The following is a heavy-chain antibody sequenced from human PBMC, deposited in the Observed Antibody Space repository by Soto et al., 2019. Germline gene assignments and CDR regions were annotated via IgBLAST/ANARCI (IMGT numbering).Heavy chain of an antibody. CDR1: GYSFTSYW. V-gene: IGHV5-51*01. D-gene: IGHD2-15*01. CDR2: IYPGDSDT. CDR3: ARVVACSGGSCAYYKYMDV. J-gene: IGHJ6*03. Sequence: GESLKISCKGSGYSFTSYWIGWVRQMPGKGLEWMGIIYPGDSDTRYSPSFQGQVTISADKSISTAYLQWSSLKASDTAMYYCARVVACSGGSCAYYKYMDVWGKGPTVTVSS.